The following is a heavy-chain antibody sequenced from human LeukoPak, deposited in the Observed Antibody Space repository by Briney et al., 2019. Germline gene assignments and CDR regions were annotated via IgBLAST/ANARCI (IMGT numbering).Heavy chain of an antibody. CDR1: GFPFSAYE. CDR3: EREKWIQLWIYYYYYMDV. J-gene: IGHJ6*03. D-gene: IGHD5-18*01. CDR2: ISSSSTI. Sequence: PGGSLRLSCAASGFPFSAYEMNWVRQAPGKGLEWVSYISSSSTIYYADSVKGRFTISRDNAKNSMDLQMNSLRAEDTAVYYCEREKWIQLWIYYYYYMDVWGKGTTVTVSS. V-gene: IGHV3-69-1*01.